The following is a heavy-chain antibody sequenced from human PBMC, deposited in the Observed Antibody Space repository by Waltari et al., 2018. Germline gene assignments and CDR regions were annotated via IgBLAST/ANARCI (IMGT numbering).Heavy chain of an antibody. V-gene: IGHV3-23*01. Sequence: EVKLLQSGGDLVQPGGSLRLSCAASGFTFRNYAMGGVRQAPGEGLEGVSSSSGSGDSVDSADSVKGRFTTSRDNAKNIMYLQMNSLRVEDTALYYCEVSSSSFGNYWGQGALVTVSS. D-gene: IGHD6-6*01. J-gene: IGHJ4*02. CDR2: SSGSGDSV. CDR3: EVSSSSFGNY. CDR1: GFTFRNYA.